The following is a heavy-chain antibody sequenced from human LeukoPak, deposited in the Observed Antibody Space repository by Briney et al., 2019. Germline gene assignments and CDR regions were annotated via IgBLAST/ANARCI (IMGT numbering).Heavy chain of an antibody. V-gene: IGHV1-18*01. J-gene: IGHJ4*02. CDR3: ARDRAGGTDDY. CDR2: ISTYNGNT. CDR1: GYTFTSHA. D-gene: IGHD1-26*01. Sequence: ASVKVSCKASGYTFTSHAISWVRQAPGQGPEWMGLISTYNGNTKYAQKFQGRIIMTTDTSTSTAFMELGSLRSDDTAVYYCARDRAGGTDDYWGQGTLVTVSS.